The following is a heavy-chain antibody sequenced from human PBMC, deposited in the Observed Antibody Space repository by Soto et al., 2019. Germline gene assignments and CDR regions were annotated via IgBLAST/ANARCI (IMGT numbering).Heavy chain of an antibody. CDR2: ISSSSSYI. V-gene: IGHV3-21*01. CDR1: GFTSSSYS. Sequence: PGGSLRLSCAASGFTSSSYSMNWVRQAPGKGLEWVSSISSSSSYIYYADSVKGRFTISRDNAKNSLYLQMNSLRAEDTAVYYCARDPSEITIFGVVGMDVWGQGTTVTVSS. D-gene: IGHD3-3*01. J-gene: IGHJ6*02. CDR3: ARDPSEITIFGVVGMDV.